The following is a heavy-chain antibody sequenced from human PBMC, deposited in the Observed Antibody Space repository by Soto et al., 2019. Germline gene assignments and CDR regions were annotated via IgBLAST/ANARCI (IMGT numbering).Heavy chain of an antibody. CDR3: ARWWMYAPRFDP. Sequence: PGGSLRLSCAASGFSVSSSHMNWVRQAPGKGPEWVSVIYSGGSTYYAVSVKGRFTISRDNSKNTVYLQMNSLRAADTAVYYCARWWMYAPRFDPWGQGTLVTVSS. D-gene: IGHD2-8*01. CDR1: GFSVSSSH. J-gene: IGHJ5*02. V-gene: IGHV3-53*01. CDR2: IYSGGST.